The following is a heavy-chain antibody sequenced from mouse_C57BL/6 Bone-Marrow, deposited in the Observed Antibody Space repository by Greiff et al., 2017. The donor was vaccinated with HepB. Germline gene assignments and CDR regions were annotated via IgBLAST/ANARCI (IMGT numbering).Heavy chain of an antibody. J-gene: IGHJ1*03. CDR3: TSPFGRYFDV. Sequence: EVQLQQSGTVLARPGASVKMSCKTSGYTFTSYWMHWVNQRPGQGLEWIGAIYPGNSDNSYNQKFKGKAKLTAVTSASPAYMELSSLTNEDSAVYYCTSPFGRYFDVWGTGTTVTVSS. V-gene: IGHV1-5*01. CDR1: GYTFTSYW. CDR2: IYPGNSDN.